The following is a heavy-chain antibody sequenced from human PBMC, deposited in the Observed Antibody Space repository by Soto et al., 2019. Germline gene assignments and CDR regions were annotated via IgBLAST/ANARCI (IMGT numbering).Heavy chain of an antibody. CDR1: GFTCSDYY. CDR3: ARESVTFDACDI. D-gene: IGHD4-17*01. CDR2: ISTSGTTI. Sequence: QVQLVESGGGLVKPGGSLRLSCEASGFTCSDYYMSWIRQAPGKGLEWISYISTSGTTIYYADSVKGRFTISRDNVKNSLYLQMNSLRAEDTAVYYCARESVTFDACDIWGQGTMVTVSS. V-gene: IGHV3-11*01. J-gene: IGHJ3*02.